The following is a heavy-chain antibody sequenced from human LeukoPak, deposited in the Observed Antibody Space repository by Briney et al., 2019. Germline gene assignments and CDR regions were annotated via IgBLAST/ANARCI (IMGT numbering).Heavy chain of an antibody. CDR3: ARHYDILTGYYNPFAY. Sequence: PSETLSLTCTVSGASIRSSSYYWGWIRQPPGKGLEWIGSIYFTPNTYYNPSLKSRVTISVGTSRSQFSLKLSSVTAADTAVYFCARHYDILTGYYNPFAYWGQGTLVTVSS. J-gene: IGHJ4*02. V-gene: IGHV4-39*01. D-gene: IGHD3-9*01. CDR2: IYFTPNT. CDR1: GASIRSSSYY.